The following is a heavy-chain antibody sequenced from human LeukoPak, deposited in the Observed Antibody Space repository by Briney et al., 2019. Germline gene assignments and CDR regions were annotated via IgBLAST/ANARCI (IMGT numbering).Heavy chain of an antibody. J-gene: IGHJ3*02. CDR1: DGSISSYY. D-gene: IGHD2-2*01. CDR3: ARGYCRGTSCNRYTFDM. Sequence: PSVTLSLTCTVSDGSISSYYWSWIRQSPGKGLEWIGYIYYSGSTNYNPSLKSRVTISVDTSKNQFSLKLSSVTAADTAVYYCARGYCRGTSCNRYTFDMWGQGTMVTVSS. V-gene: IGHV4-59*01. CDR2: IYYSGST.